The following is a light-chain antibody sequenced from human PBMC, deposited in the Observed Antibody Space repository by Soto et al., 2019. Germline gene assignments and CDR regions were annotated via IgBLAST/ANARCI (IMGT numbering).Light chain of an antibody. CDR1: SSDVGGYNF. CDR3: SSDAGSNSYV. J-gene: IGLJ1*01. Sequence: QSVLTQPPSASGSPGQSVTISCTGTSSDVGGYNFVSWYQHHPGKAPKLMIYEVNRRPSGVPDRFSGSKSGNTASLTVSGLQADDEADYYCSSDAGSNSYVFGIGTKVIVL. V-gene: IGLV2-8*01. CDR2: EVN.